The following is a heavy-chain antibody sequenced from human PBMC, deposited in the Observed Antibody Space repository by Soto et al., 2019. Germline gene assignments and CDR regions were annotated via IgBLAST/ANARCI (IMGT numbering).Heavy chain of an antibody. CDR3: AGGIKYGDYSRWFDP. CDR2: MNPNSGNT. V-gene: IGHV1-8*01. Sequence: QVQLVQSGAEVKKPGASVKVSCKASGYTFTSYDINWVRQATGQGFEYLGWMNPNSGNTGYVKKFQGRVTMTRDTSMSTAYMELSSLRSDDTAVYYCAGGIKYGDYSRWFDPWGPGTLVTVSS. D-gene: IGHD4-17*01. J-gene: IGHJ5*02. CDR1: GYTFTSYD.